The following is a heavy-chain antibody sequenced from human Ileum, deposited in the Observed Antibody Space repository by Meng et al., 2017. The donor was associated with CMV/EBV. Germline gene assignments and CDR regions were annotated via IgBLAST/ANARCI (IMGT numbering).Heavy chain of an antibody. CDR1: GFTFSAHE. CDR3: ARDSGDRPVVTPEDSAFDI. V-gene: IGHV3-48*03. Sequence: GESLKISCAASGFTFSAHEINWVRQAPGKGLEWISYISSGGTFILYADSVQGRFTISRDNAKNSLYLQMNSLRVEDTAVYYCARDSGDRPVVTPEDSAFDIWGQGTKVTVSS. D-gene: IGHD4-23*01. J-gene: IGHJ3*02. CDR2: ISSGGTFI.